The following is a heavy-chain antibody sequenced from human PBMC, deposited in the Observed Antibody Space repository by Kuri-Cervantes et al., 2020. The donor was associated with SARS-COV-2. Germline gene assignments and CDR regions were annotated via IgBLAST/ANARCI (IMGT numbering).Heavy chain of an antibody. D-gene: IGHD4-17*01. V-gene: IGHV1-3*01. CDR3: ARDGDSIN. CDR2: INAGNGNT. CDR1: GYTFTSYA. J-gene: IGHJ4*01. Sequence: ASVKVSCKASGYTFTSYAMHWVRQAPGQRLEWMGWINAGNGNTKYSQKFQGRDTITRDTSISTTDMEMSSLRCEDRTVYYCARDGDSINWGQGTLVTVSS.